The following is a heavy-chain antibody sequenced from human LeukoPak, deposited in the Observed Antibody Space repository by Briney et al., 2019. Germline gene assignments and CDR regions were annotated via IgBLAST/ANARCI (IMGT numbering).Heavy chain of an antibody. J-gene: IGHJ4*02. Sequence: GGSLRLSCVASGFTVSNTYMTWVRQAPGKGLEWVSAISGSGGSTYYADSVKGRFTISRDNSKNTLYLQMNSLRAEDTAVYYCAKTPPYDFWSGRQVWYFDYWGQGTLVTVSS. CDR2: ISGSGGST. CDR3: AKTPPYDFWSGRQVWYFDY. CDR1: GFTVSNTY. V-gene: IGHV3-23*01. D-gene: IGHD3-3*01.